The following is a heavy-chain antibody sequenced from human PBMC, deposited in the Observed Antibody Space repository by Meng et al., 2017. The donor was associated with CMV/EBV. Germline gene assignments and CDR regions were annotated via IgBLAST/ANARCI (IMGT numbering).Heavy chain of an antibody. V-gene: IGHV4-59*01. CDR2: IYYSGST. Sequence: GSLRLSCTVSGGSISSYYWSWIRQPPGKGLEWIGYIYYSGSTNYNPSLKSRVTISVDTSKNQFSLKLSSVTAADTAVYYCARGGGIAARYYFDYWGQGTLVTVSS. D-gene: IGHD6-6*01. J-gene: IGHJ4*02. CDR1: GGSISSYY. CDR3: ARGGGIAARYYFDY.